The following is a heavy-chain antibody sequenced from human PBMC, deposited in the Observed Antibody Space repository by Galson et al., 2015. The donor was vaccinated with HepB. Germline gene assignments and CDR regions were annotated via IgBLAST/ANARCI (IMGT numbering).Heavy chain of an antibody. CDR3: TTVEGRYCSSTSCYDAYFDY. V-gene: IGHV3-15*01. D-gene: IGHD2-2*01. CDR1: GFTFSNAW. Sequence: SLRLSCAASGFTFSNAWMSWVRQAPGKGLEWVGRIKSKTDGGTTDYAAPVKGRFTISRDDSKNTLYLQMNSLKTEDTAVYYCTTVEGRYCSSTSCYDAYFDYWGQGTLVTVSS. CDR2: IKSKTDGGTT. J-gene: IGHJ4*02.